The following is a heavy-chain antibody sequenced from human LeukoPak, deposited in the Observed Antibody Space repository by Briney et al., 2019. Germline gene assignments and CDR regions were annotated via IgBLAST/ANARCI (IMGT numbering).Heavy chain of an antibody. J-gene: IGHJ4*02. CDR2: INPNSGGT. CDR1: GYTFTGYY. Sequence: ASVKVSCKASGYTFTGYYMHWVRQAPGQGLEWMGWINPNSGGTNYAQNFQGRVTMTRDTSISTAYMELSRLTSDDTAVYYCARMAGYSGYDRGDFDYWGQGTLVTVSS. V-gene: IGHV1-2*02. D-gene: IGHD5-12*01. CDR3: ARMAGYSGYDRGDFDY.